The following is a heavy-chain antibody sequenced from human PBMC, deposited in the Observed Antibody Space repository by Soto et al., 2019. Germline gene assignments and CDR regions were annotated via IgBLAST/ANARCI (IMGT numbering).Heavy chain of an antibody. J-gene: IGHJ4*02. CDR1: GFTFSRNA. D-gene: IGHD1-26*01. CDR2: ISGGGGAT. CDR3: AKSEPYGSGSYYFDY. V-gene: IGHV3-23*01. Sequence: GGSLRLSCAASGFTFSRNAMSWVRQAPGKGLEWVSGISGGGGATYYADSVKGRFTISRDNSKNTLYLQMNSLRAEDTAIHYCAKSEPYGSGSYYFDYWGQGTLVTVSS.